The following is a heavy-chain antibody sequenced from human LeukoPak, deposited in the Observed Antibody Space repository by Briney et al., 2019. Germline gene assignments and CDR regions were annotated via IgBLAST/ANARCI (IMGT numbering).Heavy chain of an antibody. CDR1: GGSISSYY. D-gene: IGHD5-12*01. J-gene: IGHJ6*02. V-gene: IGHV4-59*01. Sequence: HPSETLSLTCTVSGGSISSYYWSWIRQPPGKGLEWIGYIYYSGSTNYNPSLKSRVTISIDTSKNHFSLNLTAVTAADTAIYYCARTGSGRDYYGMDVWGQGTSVTVSS. CDR2: IYYSGST. CDR3: ARTGSGRDYYGMDV.